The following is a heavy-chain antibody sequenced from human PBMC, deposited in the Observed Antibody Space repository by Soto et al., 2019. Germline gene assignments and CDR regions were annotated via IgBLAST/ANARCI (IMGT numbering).Heavy chain of an antibody. J-gene: IGHJ6*02. CDR2: ISTHNGDT. CDR3: AREGSRPYYYYGMDV. D-gene: IGHD2-15*01. Sequence: QVQLVQSGGEVKKPGASVKVSCKTSGYSFTTYGISWVRQAPGQGLEWIGWISTHNGDTEFAQNFQGRFTMTTATSTTTAYMELRSLRSDDTAVYYCAREGSRPYYYYGMDVWGPGTTVTVSS. CDR1: GYSFTTYG. V-gene: IGHV1-18*01.